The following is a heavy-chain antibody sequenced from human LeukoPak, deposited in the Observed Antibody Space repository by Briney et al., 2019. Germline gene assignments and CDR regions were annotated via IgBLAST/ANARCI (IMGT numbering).Heavy chain of an antibody. CDR3: ARDRGDY. Sequence: PGGSLRLSCAASGFTFSNYWMSWVRQAPGKGLEWVSVIYSGGSTYYADSVKGRFTISRDNSNNTLYLQMNSLRAEDTAVYYCARDRGDYWGQGTLVTVSS. CDR2: IYSGGST. CDR1: GFTFSNYW. D-gene: IGHD3-16*01. J-gene: IGHJ4*02. V-gene: IGHV3-53*01.